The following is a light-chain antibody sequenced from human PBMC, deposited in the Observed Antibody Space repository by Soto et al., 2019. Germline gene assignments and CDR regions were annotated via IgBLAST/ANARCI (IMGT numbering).Light chain of an antibody. CDR1: SSDVGGYNY. J-gene: IGLJ1*01. V-gene: IGLV2-14*01. CDR3: NSYTSKSTGV. Sequence: QSVLTQPASVSGSPGKSITISCTGTSSDVGGYNYVSWYQHHPGKAPKLIIYEVSNRPSGVSNRFSGSKSGNTASLTISGLQAEDEADYYCNSYTSKSTGVFGTGTKLTVL. CDR2: EVS.